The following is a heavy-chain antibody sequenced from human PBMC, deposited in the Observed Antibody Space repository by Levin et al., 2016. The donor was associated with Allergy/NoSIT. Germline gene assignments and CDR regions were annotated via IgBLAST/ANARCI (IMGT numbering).Heavy chain of an antibody. CDR2: ISGSGGST. J-gene: IGHJ3*02. V-gene: IGHV3-23*01. Sequence: GESLKISCAASGFTFSSYAMSWVRQAPGKGLEWVSAISGSGGSTYYADSVKGRFTISRDNSKNTLYLQMNSLRAEDTAVYYCAKTIGTTVTNDAFDIWGQGTMVTVSS. CDR1: GFTFSSYA. CDR3: AKTIGTTVTNDAFDI. D-gene: IGHD4-17*01.